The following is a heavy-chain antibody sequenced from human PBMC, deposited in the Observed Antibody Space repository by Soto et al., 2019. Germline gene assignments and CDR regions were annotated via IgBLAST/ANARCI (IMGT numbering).Heavy chain of an antibody. D-gene: IGHD4-17*01. V-gene: IGHV4-34*01. J-gene: IGHJ4*02. CDR3: ARGGGTVTTAGSY. CDR1: GGSFSGYY. CDR2: INHSGST. Sequence: TSETLSLTCAVYGGSFSGYYWSWIRQPPGKGLEWIGEINHSGSTNYNPSLKSRVTISVDTSKNQFSLKLSSVTAADTAVYYCARGGGTVTTAGSYWGQGTLVTVSS.